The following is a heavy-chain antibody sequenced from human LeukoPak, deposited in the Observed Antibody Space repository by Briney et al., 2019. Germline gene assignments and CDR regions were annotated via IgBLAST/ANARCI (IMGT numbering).Heavy chain of an antibody. V-gene: IGHV3-73*01. J-gene: IGHJ4*02. D-gene: IGHD3-22*01. CDR1: GFTFSGSA. CDR3: TSVNSSGYYYSGY. Sequence: GGSLRLSCAASGFTFSGSAMHWVRQASGKGLEWVGRIRSKANSYATAYAASVKGRFTISRDDSKNTAYLQMNSLKTEDTAVYYCTSVNSSGYYYSGYWGQGTLVTVSS. CDR2: IRSKANSYAT.